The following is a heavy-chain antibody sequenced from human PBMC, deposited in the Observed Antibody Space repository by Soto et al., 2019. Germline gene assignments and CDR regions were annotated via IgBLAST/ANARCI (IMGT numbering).Heavy chain of an antibody. Sequence: QVQLQESGPGLVKPSGTLSLTCAVSGGSIGSNNWWSWVRQPPGKGLEWIGEIFHSGSTYYNPSLKPRVTISVDKSKNQFPLKLSSVTAADTAVYYCARVYTGSYSDYWGQGTLVTVSS. D-gene: IGHD1-26*01. J-gene: IGHJ4*02. CDR2: IFHSGST. V-gene: IGHV4-4*02. CDR1: GGSIGSNNW. CDR3: ARVYTGSYSDY.